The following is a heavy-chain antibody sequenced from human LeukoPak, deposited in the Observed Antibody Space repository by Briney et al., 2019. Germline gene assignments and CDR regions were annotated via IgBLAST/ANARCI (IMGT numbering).Heavy chain of an antibody. V-gene: IGHV1-2*02. CDR3: ARERGPAARNNWFDP. J-gene: IGHJ5*02. Sequence: GASVKVSCKASGYTFTGYYMHWVRQAPGQGLEWMGWINPNSGGTNYAQKFQGRVTMTRDTSISTAYMELSRLRSDDTAVYYCARERGPAARNNWFDPWGQGTPVTVSS. CDR2: INPNSGGT. D-gene: IGHD2-2*01. CDR1: GYTFTGYY.